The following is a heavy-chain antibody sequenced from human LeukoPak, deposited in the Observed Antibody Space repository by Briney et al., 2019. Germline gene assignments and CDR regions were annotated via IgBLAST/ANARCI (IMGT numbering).Heavy chain of an antibody. J-gene: IGHJ6*02. CDR3: ARPFYYDNNGGEGMDV. CDR1: GFTFTRFN. CDR2: ITTSGTYI. D-gene: IGHD3-22*01. Sequence: GGSLRLSCAASGFTFTRFNMNWVRQAPGKGLELVSSITTSGTYIYYADSVKGRFTISSDNAKNLLYLQMNSLRAEDTAVYYCARPFYYDNNGGEGMDVWGQGTTVTVSS. V-gene: IGHV3-21*06.